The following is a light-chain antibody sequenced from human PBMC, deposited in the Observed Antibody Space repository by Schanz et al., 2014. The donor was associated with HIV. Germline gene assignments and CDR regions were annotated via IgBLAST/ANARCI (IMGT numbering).Light chain of an antibody. CDR1: SSNIGRNY. CDR2: DNN. V-gene: IGLV1-51*01. J-gene: IGLJ3*02. CDR3: QSYDSSLSGSV. Sequence: QSVLTQPPSVSAAPGQKVTISCSGSSSNIGRNYVAWYQQLPGTAPKLLVYDNNKRPSGIPDRISGSKSGTSATLGITGLQAEDEADYYCQSYDSSLSGSVFGGGTKLTVL.